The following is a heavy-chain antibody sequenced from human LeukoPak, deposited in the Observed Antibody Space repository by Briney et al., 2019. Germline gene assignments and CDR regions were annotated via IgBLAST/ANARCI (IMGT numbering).Heavy chain of an antibody. CDR1: GFTFSNYA. Sequence: GGSLRLSCVASGFTFSNYAMSWVRQAPVMGLEWVSTITGNSDTTYYTDSVKGRFTISRDNSKNTLYLQMNSLRAEDSAVYYCAKDKGITNYYHSSCVFDFWGRGTLVTVSS. CDR2: ITGNSDTT. D-gene: IGHD3-22*01. J-gene: IGHJ4*02. CDR3: AKDKGITNYYHSSCVFDF. V-gene: IGHV3-23*01.